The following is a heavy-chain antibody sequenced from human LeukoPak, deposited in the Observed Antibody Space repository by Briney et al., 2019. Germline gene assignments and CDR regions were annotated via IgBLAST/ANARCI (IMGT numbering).Heavy chain of an antibody. V-gene: IGHV3-33*01. CDR1: GFTFTNYG. D-gene: IGHD3-3*01. J-gene: IGHJ4*02. CDR2: IWYDESLQ. Sequence: GGSLRLSCAASGFTFTNYGMHWVRQAPGKGLEWVAVIWYDESLQYYADSVKGRFAVSRDNSKNTVYLQLNSLRVEDTAVYYCARDLYFSEPDRGQGTLVTVAS. CDR3: ARDLYFSEPD.